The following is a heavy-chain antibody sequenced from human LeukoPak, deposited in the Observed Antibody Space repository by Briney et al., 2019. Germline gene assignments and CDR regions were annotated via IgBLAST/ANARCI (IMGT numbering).Heavy chain of an antibody. CDR2: ITSSSSYT. J-gene: IGHJ6*03. Sequence: GGSLRLSCAASGFTFSTYNMNWVRQAPGKGLEWVSSITSSSSYTFYADSVKGRFTISRDNAKNSLYLQMNSLRAEDTAVYYCARLGYDYVWGFNYYMDVWGKGTTVTISS. CDR1: GFTFSTYN. CDR3: ARLGYDYVWGFNYYMDV. D-gene: IGHD3-16*01. V-gene: IGHV3-21*01.